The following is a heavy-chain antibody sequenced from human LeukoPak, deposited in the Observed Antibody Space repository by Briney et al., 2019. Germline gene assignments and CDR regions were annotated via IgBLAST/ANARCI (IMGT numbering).Heavy chain of an antibody. CDR3: AKERDTAMVTIDY. V-gene: IGHV3-30*02. CDR2: TRYDGSNK. CDR1: GFTFSSYG. D-gene: IGHD5-18*01. Sequence: GGSLRLSCAASGFTFSSYGMHWVRQAPGKGLEWVAFTRYDGSNKYYADPVKGRFTISRDNSKNTLYLQMNSLRAEDTAVYYCAKERDTAMVTIDYWGQGTLVTVSS. J-gene: IGHJ4*02.